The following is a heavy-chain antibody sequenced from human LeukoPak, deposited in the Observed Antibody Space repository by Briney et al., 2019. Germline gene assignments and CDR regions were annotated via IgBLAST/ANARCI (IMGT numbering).Heavy chain of an antibody. CDR3: AKCILTGYYKGYMDV. J-gene: IGHJ6*03. Sequence: GGSLRLSCAASGFTFSSFGMSWVRQAPGKGLDWVTAISGSGGSTYHADSVKGRFTISRDNSKNTLYLQMNSLRAEDTAVYYCAKCILTGYYKGYMDVWGKGTTVTISS. V-gene: IGHV3-23*01. CDR1: GFTFSSFG. CDR2: ISGSGGST. D-gene: IGHD3-9*01.